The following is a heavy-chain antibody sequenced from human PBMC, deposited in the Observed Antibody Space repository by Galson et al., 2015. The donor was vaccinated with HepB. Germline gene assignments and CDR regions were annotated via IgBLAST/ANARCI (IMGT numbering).Heavy chain of an antibody. CDR1: GFTFSSYA. D-gene: IGHD2-15*01. CDR2: ISYDGSNK. Sequence: SLRLSCAASGFTFSSYAMHWVRQAPGKGLEWVAVISYDGSNKYYAYSVKGRFTISRDNSKNTLYLQMNSLRAEDTAVYYCARDEDIVVVVAAPAYGMDVWGQGTTVTVSS. V-gene: IGHV3-30-3*01. CDR3: ARDEDIVVVVAAPAYGMDV. J-gene: IGHJ6*02.